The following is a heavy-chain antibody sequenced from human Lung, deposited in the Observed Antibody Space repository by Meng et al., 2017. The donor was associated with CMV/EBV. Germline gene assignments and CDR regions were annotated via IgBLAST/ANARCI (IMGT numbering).Heavy chain of an antibody. CDR2: ISWNSGNM. CDR1: GFNFGNYA. V-gene: IGHV3-9*01. Sequence: SXKISXAGSGFNFGNYAMHWVRQAPGKGLEWVSSISWNSGNMGYADSVEGRFTISRDNAKKSVYLQMNSLRPEDTALYYCAKGPGYQAAKFYFDYWGQGTLVXVSS. D-gene: IGHD6-25*01. CDR3: AKGPGYQAAKFYFDY. J-gene: IGHJ4*02.